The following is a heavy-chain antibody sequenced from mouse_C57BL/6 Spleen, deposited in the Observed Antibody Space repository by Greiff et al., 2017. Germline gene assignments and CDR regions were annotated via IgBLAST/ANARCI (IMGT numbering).Heavy chain of an antibody. V-gene: IGHV1-62-2*01. CDR2: FYPGSGSI. D-gene: IGHD1-1*01. CDR1: GYTFTEYT. J-gene: IGHJ2*01. CDR3: ARHEGAPITTAHYFDY. Sequence: QVHVKQSGAELVKPGASVKLSCKASGYTFTEYTIHWVKQRSGQGLEWIGWFYPGSGSIKYNEKFKDKATLTADKSSSTVYMELSRLTSEDSAVYFCARHEGAPITTAHYFDYWGQGTTLTVSS.